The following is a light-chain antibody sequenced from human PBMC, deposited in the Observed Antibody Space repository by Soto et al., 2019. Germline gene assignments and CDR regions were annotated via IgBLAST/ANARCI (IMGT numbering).Light chain of an antibody. CDR1: RSVSSN. CDR3: QQYNNWPPYT. CDR2: GAS. V-gene: IGKV3-15*01. Sequence: EIVMTQSPATLSVSPGERATLSCRASRSVSSNLAWYQQKPGQAPRLLMYGASTRAPGIPARFSGSGSGTEFTLTISSLQDEDSAVYYCQQYNNWPPYTFGQRTKLEIK. J-gene: IGKJ2*01.